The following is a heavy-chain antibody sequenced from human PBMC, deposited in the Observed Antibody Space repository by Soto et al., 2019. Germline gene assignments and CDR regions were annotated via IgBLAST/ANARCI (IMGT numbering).Heavy chain of an antibody. CDR2: IYYSGST. V-gene: IGHV4-31*03. D-gene: IGHD2-15*01. Sequence: PSETLSLTCTVSGGSISSGGYYWSWIRQHPGKGLEWIGYIYYSGSTYYNPSLKSRVTISVDTSKNQFSLKLSSVTAADTAVYYCARGARVVVVVAATTYYYYGMDVWGQGTTLTVSS. CDR3: ARGARVVVVVAATTYYYYGMDV. J-gene: IGHJ6*02. CDR1: GGSISSGGYY.